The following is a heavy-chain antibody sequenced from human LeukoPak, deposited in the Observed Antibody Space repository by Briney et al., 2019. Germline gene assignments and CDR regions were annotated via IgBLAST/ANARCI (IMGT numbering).Heavy chain of an antibody. Sequence: ASVKVSCKASGHTFTTFAIHWVRQAPGQSLEWMGWINAGNGNTIYSQKFQGRVTITRDTSASTAYMELSSLRSEDTAVYYCARVYSSSRRNYFDYWGQGTLVTVSS. V-gene: IGHV1-3*01. D-gene: IGHD6-13*01. CDR3: ARVYSSSRRNYFDY. J-gene: IGHJ4*02. CDR1: GHTFTTFA. CDR2: INAGNGNT.